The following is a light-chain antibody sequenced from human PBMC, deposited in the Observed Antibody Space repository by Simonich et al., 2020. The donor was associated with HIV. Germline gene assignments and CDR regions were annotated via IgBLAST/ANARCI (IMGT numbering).Light chain of an antibody. CDR2: WAS. Sequence: DIVMTQSPDSLAVSLGERATINCKSSQSVLYSSKHKNFLAWYQQKPGQPPKLLIYWASTRESGVPDRFSGSGSGTDFTLTISSLQAEDVAVYYCQQYYSTPITFGQGTRLEIK. CDR1: QSVLYSSKHKNF. V-gene: IGKV4-1*01. CDR3: QQYYSTPIT. J-gene: IGKJ5*01.